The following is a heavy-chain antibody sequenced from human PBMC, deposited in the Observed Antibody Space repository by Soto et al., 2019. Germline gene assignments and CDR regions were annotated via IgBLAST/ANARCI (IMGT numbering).Heavy chain of an antibody. V-gene: IGHV3-21*01. CDR2: IRRNSSYI. CDR1: GFTFSTYS. D-gene: IGHD3-22*01. CDR3: VRDGNYSDSSGYGDY. Sequence: EVQLVESGGGLVKPGGSLRLSCAASGFTFSTYSLHWVRQAPGKGLEWVSSIRRNSSYIYYADSVKGRFTISRDNAKYSLYLQMNSIRAEDTAVYYCVRDGNYSDSSGYGDYLGQGTMGTVS. J-gene: IGHJ4*02.